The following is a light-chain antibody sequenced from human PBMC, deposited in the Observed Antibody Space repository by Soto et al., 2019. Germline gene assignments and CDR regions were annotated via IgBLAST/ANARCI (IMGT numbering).Light chain of an antibody. CDR2: GAS. V-gene: IGKV3-15*01. J-gene: IGKJ4*01. CDR3: QQYNNWPLT. CDR1: QSVSSN. Sequence: EIVMTQSPATLSVSPGERATLSCRASQSVSSNLAWYPQKPGQAPRLLIYGASTRATGIPARFSGSGSGTEFTLTISSLQSEDFAVYYCQQYNNWPLTFGGGTKVAIK.